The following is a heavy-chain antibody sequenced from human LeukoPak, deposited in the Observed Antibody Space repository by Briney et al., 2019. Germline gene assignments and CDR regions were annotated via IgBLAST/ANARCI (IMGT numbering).Heavy chain of an antibody. Sequence: GSLRLSCAASGFTLSSYWMSWVRQAPGKGLEWVANIKQAGSDKYYVDSVKGRFTISRDNTKNSLYLQMNSLRAEDTAVYYCATAFRGSYDNWGQGTLVTVSS. D-gene: IGHD1-26*01. CDR2: IKQAGSDK. V-gene: IGHV3-7*01. CDR3: ATAFRGSYDN. J-gene: IGHJ4*02. CDR1: GFTLSSYW.